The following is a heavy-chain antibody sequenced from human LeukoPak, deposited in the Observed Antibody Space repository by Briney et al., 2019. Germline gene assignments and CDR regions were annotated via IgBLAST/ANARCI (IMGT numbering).Heavy chain of an antibody. CDR2: INSDGSST. CDR3: ARSWVGQPPGY. D-gene: IGHD2-15*01. CDR1: GFTFSSYW. Sequence: GGSLRLSCAASGFTFSSYWMHWVRQAPGKGVVWVSCINSDGSSTSYADSVKGRFTISRDNAKNTLYLQMNSLRAEDTAVYYCARSWVGQPPGYWGQGTLVTVSS. J-gene: IGHJ4*02. V-gene: IGHV3-74*01.